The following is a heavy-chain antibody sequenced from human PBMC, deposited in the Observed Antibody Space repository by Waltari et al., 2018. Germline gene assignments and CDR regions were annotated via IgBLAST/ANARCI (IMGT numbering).Heavy chain of an antibody. J-gene: IGHJ3*02. V-gene: IGHV2-70*15. D-gene: IGHD5-12*01. CDR3: ARYYLRPGRDGYNWGAFDI. Sequence: VTLRESGPAPLKPTQTLTLPCTSSGFSLSTSGMCVSWIRQPPGNSLEWLARIDWDDDKYYSPSLKTSLTISKDTSKNQVVLTMTNMDPVDTATYYCARYYLRPGRDGYNWGAFDIWGQGTMVTVSS. CDR1: GFSLSTSGMC. CDR2: IDWDDDK.